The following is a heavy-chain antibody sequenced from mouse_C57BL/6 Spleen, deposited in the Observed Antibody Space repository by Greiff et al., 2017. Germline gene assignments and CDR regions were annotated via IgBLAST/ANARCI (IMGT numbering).Heavy chain of an antibody. CDR1: GYTFTGYW. Sequence: QVQLQQSGAELMKPGASVKLSCKATGYTFTGYWIAWVKQRPGHGLEWIGEILPGSGSTNDTGKFKGKATFTADTSSNTSYMQLSSLTTEDSTIYDCARLITTVVGYFDYWGPGTTLTVSS. CDR3: ARLITTVVGYFDY. J-gene: IGHJ2*01. V-gene: IGHV1-9*01. CDR2: ILPGSGST. D-gene: IGHD1-1*01.